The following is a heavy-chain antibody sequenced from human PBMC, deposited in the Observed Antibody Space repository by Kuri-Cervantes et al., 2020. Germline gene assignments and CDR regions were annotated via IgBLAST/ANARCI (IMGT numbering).Heavy chain of an antibody. CDR3: ARGRYYYYYMDV. J-gene: IGHJ6*03. D-gene: IGHD3-10*01. Sequence: ASVKVSCKASGYTFTYRYPHWVRQAPGQRLEWMGWINAGNGNTKYSQKFQGRVTITRDTSASTAYMELSSLRSEDTAVYYCARGRYYYYYMDVWGKGTTVTVSS. V-gene: IGHV1-3*01. CDR1: GYTFTYRY. CDR2: INAGNGNT.